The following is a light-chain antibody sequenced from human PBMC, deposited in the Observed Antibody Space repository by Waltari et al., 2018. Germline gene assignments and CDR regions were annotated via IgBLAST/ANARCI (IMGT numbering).Light chain of an antibody. V-gene: IGKV3-11*01. CDR3: QQRRNWPRLFT. CDR2: DTS. CDR1: QSVSSY. J-gene: IGKJ4*01. Sequence: EIVLPQSPATLSLSPGQRSPLSCRASQSVSSYLAWYQQKPGQTPRLLIYDTSFRAAGIPDRFSGRGSGTDFTLTISSVEPEDSAVYYCQQRRNWPRLFTFGGGTKVEIK.